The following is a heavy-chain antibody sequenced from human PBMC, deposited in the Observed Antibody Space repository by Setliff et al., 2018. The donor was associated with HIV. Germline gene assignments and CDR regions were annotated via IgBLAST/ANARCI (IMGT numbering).Heavy chain of an antibody. CDR3: ARDRFRGGVGTGLAEY. D-gene: IGHD3-16*01. CDR1: GFTFRSYW. CDR2: INIDGGST. Sequence: GESLKISCAASGFTFRSYWMYWVRQPPGKGLVWVSRINIDGGSTNYADSVKGRFTIARDNAKNTLYLQMNGLSAEDTAVYYCARDRFRGGVGTGLAEYWGQGTVVTVSS. J-gene: IGHJ4*02. V-gene: IGHV3-74*01.